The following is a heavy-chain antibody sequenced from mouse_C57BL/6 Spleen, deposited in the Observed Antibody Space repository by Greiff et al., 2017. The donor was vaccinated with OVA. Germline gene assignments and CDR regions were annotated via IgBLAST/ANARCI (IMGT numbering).Heavy chain of an antibody. CDR2: INPNNGGT. CDR1: GYTFTDYY. CDR3: ARGGRDTLYYCDY. Sequence: VQLQQSGPELVKPGASVKISCKASGYTFTDYYMNWVKQSHGKSLEWIGDINPNNGGTSYNQKFKGKATLTVDKSSNTAYMALRSLTSEDSADYYCARGGRDTLYYCDYWGQGTTLTVSS. V-gene: IGHV1-26*01. D-gene: IGHD3-2*01. J-gene: IGHJ2*01.